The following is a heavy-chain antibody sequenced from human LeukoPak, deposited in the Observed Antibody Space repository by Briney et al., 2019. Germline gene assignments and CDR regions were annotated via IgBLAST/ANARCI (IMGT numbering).Heavy chain of an antibody. CDR3: ARGEGITMVRGVIGYFDY. V-gene: IGHV4-34*01. D-gene: IGHD3-10*01. CDR1: GGSFSGYY. Sequence: PSETLSLTCAVYGGSFSGYYWSWIRQPPGKGLEWIGEINHSGSTNYNSSLKSRVTISVDTSKNQFSLKLSSVTAADTAVYYCARGEGITMVRGVIGYFDYWGQGTLVTVSS. J-gene: IGHJ4*02. CDR2: INHSGST.